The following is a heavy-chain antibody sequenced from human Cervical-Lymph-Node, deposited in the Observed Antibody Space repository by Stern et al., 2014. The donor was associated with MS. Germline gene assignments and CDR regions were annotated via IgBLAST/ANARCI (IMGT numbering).Heavy chain of an antibody. J-gene: IGHJ5*02. CDR1: GFTFSSYA. CDR3: ARGGIAAAGDNWFDP. CDR2: ISYDGSNK. Sequence: VQLVESGGGVVQPGRSLRLSCAASGFTFSSYAMHWVRQAPGKGLEWVAVISYDGSNKYYADSVKGRFTISRDNSKNTLYLQMNSLRAEDTAVYYCARGGIAAAGDNWFDPWGQGTLVTVSS. V-gene: IGHV3-30-3*01. D-gene: IGHD6-13*01.